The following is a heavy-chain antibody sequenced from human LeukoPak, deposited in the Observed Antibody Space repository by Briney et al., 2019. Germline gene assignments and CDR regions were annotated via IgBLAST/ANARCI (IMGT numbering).Heavy chain of an antibody. CDR1: GFTFDDYA. V-gene: IGHV3-9*03. J-gene: IGHJ6*03. CDR2: ISWNSDSI. Sequence: GGSLRLSCAASGFTFDDYAIHWVRQAPGKGLVWVSGISWNSDSIVYADSVKGRFTISRDNAKNSLYLQMNSLRAEDMALYYCEKGVLDYYYTDVWGKGTTVTVSS. CDR3: EKGVLDYYYTDV.